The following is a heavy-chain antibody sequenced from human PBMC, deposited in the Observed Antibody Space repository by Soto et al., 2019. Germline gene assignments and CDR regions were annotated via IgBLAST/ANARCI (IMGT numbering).Heavy chain of an antibody. CDR2: INPSGGST. D-gene: IGHD6-19*01. Sequence: ASVKVSCKASGYTFTSYYMHWVRQAPGQGLEWMGIINPSGGSTSYAQKFQGRVTMTRDTSTSTVYMELSSLRSEDTAVYYCARVRYSSGWYQAAGPIDYWGQGTLVTVSS. CDR3: ARVRYSSGWYQAAGPIDY. J-gene: IGHJ4*02. V-gene: IGHV1-46*01. CDR1: GYTFTSYY.